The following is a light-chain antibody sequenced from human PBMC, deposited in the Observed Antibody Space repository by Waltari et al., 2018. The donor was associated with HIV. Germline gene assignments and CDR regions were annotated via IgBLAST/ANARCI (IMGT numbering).Light chain of an antibody. Sequence: DIVMTQSPDSLAVSLGERATINCKSSQSVFFSSNNKNFLAWYQQKPGQAPKLLISWASTRESGVPARFSCSGSGTDFTLTISSLQPGDVAVYFCQQYYTVPLTFGPGTKVEIK. CDR3: QQYYTVPLT. CDR1: QSVFFSSNNKNF. CDR2: WAS. J-gene: IGKJ3*01. V-gene: IGKV4-1*01.